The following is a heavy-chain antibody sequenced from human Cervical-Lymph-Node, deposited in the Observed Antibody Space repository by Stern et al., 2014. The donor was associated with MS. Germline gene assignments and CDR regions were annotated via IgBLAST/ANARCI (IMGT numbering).Heavy chain of an antibody. V-gene: IGHV1-69*01. CDR2: IIPLSGKT. CDR1: GDTLSRYA. CDR3: APTDSGWDNPYHFYERDV. Sequence: VQLVQSGAEVKKPGSSVKVSCKASGDTLSRYAFTWVRQAPGQGLEWMGGIIPLSGKTAYAQKFQARVTLTADESTGTAYMELRSLRSEDTAVFYGAPTDSGWDNPYHFYERDVWGQGTTATVSS. J-gene: IGHJ6*02. D-gene: IGHD6-19*01.